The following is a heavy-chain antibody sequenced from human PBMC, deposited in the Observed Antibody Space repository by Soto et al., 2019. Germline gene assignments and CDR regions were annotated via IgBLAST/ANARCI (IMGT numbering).Heavy chain of an antibody. CDR2: ISSSSSTI. D-gene: IGHD3-10*01. CDR3: ARGGNMVRGVIDNWFDP. V-gene: IGHV3-48*01. CDR1: GFTFSSYS. J-gene: IGHJ5*02. Sequence: GGSLRLSCAASGFTFSSYSMNWVRQAPGKGLEWVSYISSSSSTIYYADSVKGRFTISRDNAKNSLYLQMNSLRAEDTAVYYCARGGNMVRGVIDNWFDPWGQGTLVTVSS.